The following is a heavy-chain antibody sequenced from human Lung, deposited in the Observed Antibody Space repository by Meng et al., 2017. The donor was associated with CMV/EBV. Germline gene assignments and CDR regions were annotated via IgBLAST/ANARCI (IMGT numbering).Heavy chain of an antibody. V-gene: IGHV1-46*01. CDR2: INPSGGST. J-gene: IGHJ5*02. CDR3: ARAPWAYCTKTSCYVFDP. CDR1: GYTFTNYY. D-gene: IGHD2-2*01. Sequence: ASVXVSXKASGYTFTNYYMHWVRQAPGQGLEWMGIINPSGGSTNYAQKFQGRVTMTRDTSTSTVYMELSSLRSEDTAMYYCARAPWAYCTKTSCYVFDPWGQGXQVTVSS.